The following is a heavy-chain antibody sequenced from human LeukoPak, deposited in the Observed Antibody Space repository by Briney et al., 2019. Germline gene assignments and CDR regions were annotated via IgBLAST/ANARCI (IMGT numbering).Heavy chain of an antibody. V-gene: IGHV1-69*13. CDR1: GGTINNFA. J-gene: IGHJ5*02. CDR2: LSPVLA. D-gene: IGHD6-6*01. Sequence: ASVNVSCKVAGGTINNFATSWVRQAPGQGLEWMGGLSPVLATYAQKFQGRVTITADESTDTVYMELGSLTSEDTATYFCARDREISARPGGWFDPWGQGTLVTVSS. CDR3: ARDREISARPGGWFDP.